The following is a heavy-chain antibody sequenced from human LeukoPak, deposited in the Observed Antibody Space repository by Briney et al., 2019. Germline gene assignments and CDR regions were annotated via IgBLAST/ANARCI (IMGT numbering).Heavy chain of an antibody. CDR1: GFTFDDYA. CDR3: AKTTSTYYYDSSGYYGGGNFDY. J-gene: IGHJ4*02. Sequence: GRSLRLSCAASGFTFDDYAKHWVRQAPGKGLEWVSGISWNSDSICYADSVKGRFTISRDNAKNSLYLRMNSLRAEDTALYYCAKTTSTYYYDSSGYYGGGNFDYWGQGTLVTVSS. D-gene: IGHD3-22*01. V-gene: IGHV3-9*01. CDR2: ISWNSDSI.